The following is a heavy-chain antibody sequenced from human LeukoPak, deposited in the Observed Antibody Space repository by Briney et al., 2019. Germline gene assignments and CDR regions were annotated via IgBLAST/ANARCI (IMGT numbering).Heavy chain of an antibody. V-gene: IGHV3-66*01. D-gene: IGHD3-10*01. CDR2: IYSGGST. CDR1: GFSFGEYA. CDR3: ARGTVTMVDY. Sequence: GGSLRLSCAASGFSFGEYAMNWVRQAPGRGLEWVSVIYSGGSTYYADSVKGRFTISRDNSKNTLFLQMNNLRAGDTAVYYCARGTVTMVDYWGQGTLVTVSS. J-gene: IGHJ4*02.